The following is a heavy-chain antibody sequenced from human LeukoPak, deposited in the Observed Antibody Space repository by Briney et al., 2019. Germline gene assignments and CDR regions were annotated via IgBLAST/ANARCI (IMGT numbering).Heavy chain of an antibody. D-gene: IGHD3-16*01. CDR3: ARSVRGGFYYYGMDV. J-gene: IGHJ6*02. CDR2: ISSSSSTI. V-gene: IGHV3-48*04. Sequence: PGGSLRLSCAASGFTFSSYSMNWVRQAPGKGLEWVSYISSSSSTIYYADSVKGRFTISRDNAKNSLYLQMNSLRAEDTAVYYCARSVRGGFYYYGMDVWGQGTTVTVSS. CDR1: GFTFSSYS.